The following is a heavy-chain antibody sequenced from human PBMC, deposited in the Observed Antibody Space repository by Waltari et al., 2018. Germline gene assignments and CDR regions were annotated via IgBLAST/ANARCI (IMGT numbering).Heavy chain of an antibody. CDR1: GFTFTSSA. V-gene: IGHV3-23*01. J-gene: IGHJ4*02. CDR3: AKSPTLDY. CDR2: IGGRAYGT. Sequence: EVLLLESGGGLEQPGGSLRLSCAASGFTFTSSAMNWVRQAPGKGLEWVSTIGGRAYGTYYADSVKGRFTISRDNSKNTVYLQMNSLRAEDTAVYYCAKSPTLDYWGQGTLVTVSS.